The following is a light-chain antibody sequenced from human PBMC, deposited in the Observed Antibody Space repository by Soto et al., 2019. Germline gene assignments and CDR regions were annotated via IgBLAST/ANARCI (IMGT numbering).Light chain of an antibody. CDR1: SSDVGAYNR. V-gene: IGLV2-18*01. CDR3: QAYDYSLTASV. J-gene: IGLJ3*02. CDR2: EVN. Sequence: QSALTQPPSVSASPGQSVTIPCTATSSDVGAYNRVSWYQQYPGTPPKLMISEVNNRPSGVPDRFSGSKSGNTASLTISGLQAEDEADYYCQAYDYSLTASVFGGGTKLTVL.